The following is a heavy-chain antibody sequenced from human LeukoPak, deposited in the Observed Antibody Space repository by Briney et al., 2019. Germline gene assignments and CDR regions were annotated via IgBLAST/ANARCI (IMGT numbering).Heavy chain of an antibody. CDR2: IRDDGSAK. CDR1: GFTFSSYY. CDR3: ARFILYHGAFDI. V-gene: IGHV3-7*01. J-gene: IGHJ3*02. D-gene: IGHD2-8*01. Sequence: PGGSLRLSCATSGFTFSSYYMTWVRQAPGKGLEWVASIRDDGSAKFYVDSVKGRFTISRDNAKNSLDLQLNSLRAEDTAVYYCARFILYHGAFDIWGQVTMVTVSS.